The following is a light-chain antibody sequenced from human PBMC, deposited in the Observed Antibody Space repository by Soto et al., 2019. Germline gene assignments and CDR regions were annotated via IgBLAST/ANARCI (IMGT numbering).Light chain of an antibody. CDR2: GAS. J-gene: IGKJ4*01. V-gene: IGKV3-15*01. CDR3: QQYSNCPPLT. CDR1: QSVNTK. Sequence: EIVMTQSPGTLSLSPGEVATLSCRASQSVNTKVAWYQQKAGQPPRLLIFGASTRPTGIPARFSGSGSGTEFTLTISGLQSEDFAVYYCQQYSNCPPLTFGGGTKVDIK.